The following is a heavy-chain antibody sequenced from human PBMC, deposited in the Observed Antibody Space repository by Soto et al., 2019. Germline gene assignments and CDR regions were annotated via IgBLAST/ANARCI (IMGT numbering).Heavy chain of an antibody. Sequence: EVQLMESGGVLVQPGGSLRLSCAASGFTVTNAWMNWVRQAPGKGLEWVGRIKSSTDDGPADAAAPVKGRYTISNDDSENTLYFPITRLNTADTAVYYWPSSEDLVEVTSFAYWGHGTLVTFAS. CDR3: PSSEDLVEVTSFAY. V-gene: IGHV3-15*07. CDR2: IKSSTDDGPA. D-gene: IGHD2-15*01. CDR1: GFTVTNAW. J-gene: IGHJ4*01.